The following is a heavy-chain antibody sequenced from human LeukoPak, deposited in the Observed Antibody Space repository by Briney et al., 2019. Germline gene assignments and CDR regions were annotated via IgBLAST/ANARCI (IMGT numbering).Heavy chain of an antibody. CDR2: TTNSGNK. CDR1: GFIFSSFE. V-gene: IGHV3-48*03. J-gene: IGHJ6*02. D-gene: IGHD6-13*01. Sequence: PGGSLRLSCAASGFIFSSFEVNWVRQAPGKGLEWVSSTTNSGNKHYADAVKGRFTSSRDNAKNSAYLQMNSLRVEDTAVYYRARDRGSAAAGTWYYAMDVWGQGTTVTVSS. CDR3: ARDRGSAAAGTWYYAMDV.